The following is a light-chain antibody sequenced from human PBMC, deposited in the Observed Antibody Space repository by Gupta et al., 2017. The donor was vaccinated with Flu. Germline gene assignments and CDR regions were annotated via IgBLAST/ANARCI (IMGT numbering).Light chain of an antibody. J-gene: IGKJ2*01. CDR2: WAS. CDR1: RTISSSSNNRNY. Sequence: DIVITQFPDPVAGSLGESATNQRKSSRTISSSSNNRNYLAWYQQKAGQPPKLLITWASARESGVPVRFSESWSGTDFSLTINNLQAEDVAIYHCQQYYRDPSFGQGTALEIK. V-gene: IGKV4-1*01. CDR3: QQYYRDPS.